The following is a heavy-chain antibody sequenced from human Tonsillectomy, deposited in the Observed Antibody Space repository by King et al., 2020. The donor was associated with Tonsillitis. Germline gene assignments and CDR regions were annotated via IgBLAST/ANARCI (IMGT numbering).Heavy chain of an antibody. CDR1: GFTFSSYE. Sequence: VQQVESGGGLVQPGGSLRLSCAAAGFTFSSYEMNWVRPAPGNGLEWGSYIRGSGTTIYYADSVKGRFTISRENAKNSLFLQMNSLRAEDTAVYYCARTFDNWGQGTLVTVSS. CDR3: ARTFDN. CDR2: IRGSGTTI. J-gene: IGHJ4*02. V-gene: IGHV3-48*03.